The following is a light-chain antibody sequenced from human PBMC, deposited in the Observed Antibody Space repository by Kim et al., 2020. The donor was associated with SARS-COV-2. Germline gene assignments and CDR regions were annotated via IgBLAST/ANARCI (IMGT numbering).Light chain of an antibody. CDR3: QQRYKGPGT. Sequence: EIVLTQSPAILSLSPGERGYLSCRASENVGHYLAWYQQKLGQSPRLLIYDASTRATGIPARFSGSGSGTAFTLTIDSLEPEDYAVYFCQQRYKGPGTFGQGTKVDIK. CDR2: DAS. CDR1: ENVGHY. J-gene: IGKJ1*01. V-gene: IGKV3-11*01.